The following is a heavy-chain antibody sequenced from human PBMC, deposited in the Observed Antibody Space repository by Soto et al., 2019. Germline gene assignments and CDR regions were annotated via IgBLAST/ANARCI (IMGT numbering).Heavy chain of an antibody. CDR1: GGSISSSNW. CDR2: IYHSGST. J-gene: IGHJ5*02. Sequence: SETLSHTCAVSGGSISSSNWWSWVRQPPGKGLEWIGEIYHSGSTNYTPSLKSRVTISVDKSKNQFSLKLSSVTAADTAVYYCARVIAAAGRGGWWFDPWGQGTLVT. CDR3: ARVIAAAGRGGWWFDP. D-gene: IGHD6-13*01. V-gene: IGHV4-4*02.